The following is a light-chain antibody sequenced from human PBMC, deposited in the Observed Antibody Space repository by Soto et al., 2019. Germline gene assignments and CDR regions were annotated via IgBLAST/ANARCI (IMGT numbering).Light chain of an antibody. J-gene: IGKJ2*01. CDR3: MQTLQTPT. Sequence: DIVMTQSPLSLPVTPGEPASISCRSSQSLLHSNGYNYLDWYLQKPGQSPQLLIYLGSNRASGVPARFSGSVSGTDFTLKISRVEAEDVGVYYCMQTLQTPTFGQGTKLEIK. CDR2: LGS. V-gene: IGKV2-28*01. CDR1: QSLLHSNGYNY.